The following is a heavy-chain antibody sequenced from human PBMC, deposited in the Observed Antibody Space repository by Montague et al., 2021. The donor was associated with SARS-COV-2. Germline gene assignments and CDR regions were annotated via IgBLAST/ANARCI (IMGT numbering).Heavy chain of an antibody. CDR3: ARAVSVRRAVNWFDP. Sequence: SETLSLTCTVSGDSVSSSDHYWAWIRQPPGKGLEWLAYIYYSGGINSNASLKSRVSMSVDTSKNQFSLKLTSVTAADTAVYYCARAVSVRRAVNWFDPWGQETLVTVSS. D-gene: IGHD3-10*01. V-gene: IGHV4-61*08. J-gene: IGHJ5*02. CDR2: IYYSGGI. CDR1: GDSVSSSDHY.